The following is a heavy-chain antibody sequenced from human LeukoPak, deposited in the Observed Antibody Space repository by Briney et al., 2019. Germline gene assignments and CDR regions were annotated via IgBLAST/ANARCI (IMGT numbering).Heavy chain of an antibody. Sequence: PGGPLRLSCAASGFTFSSYWMSWVRQAPGKGLEWVANIKQDGSEKSYVDSVKGRFTISRDNAKNSLYLQMNSLRAEDTAVYHCAKAHGAGSGYFDYWGQGTLVTVSS. CDR1: GFTFSSYW. D-gene: IGHD3-10*01. J-gene: IGHJ4*02. CDR2: IKQDGSEK. V-gene: IGHV3-7*03. CDR3: AKAHGAGSGYFDY.